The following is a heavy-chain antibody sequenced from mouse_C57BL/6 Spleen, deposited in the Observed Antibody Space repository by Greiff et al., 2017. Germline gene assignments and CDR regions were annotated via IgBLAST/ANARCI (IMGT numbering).Heavy chain of an antibody. J-gene: IGHJ1*03. CDR1: GFTFNTYA. CDR3: VRDRDGDDYDEGWYFDV. Sequence: EVKLMESGGGLVQPKGSLKLSCAASGFTFNTYAMHWVRQAPGKGLEWVARIRSKSSNYATYYADSVKDRFTISRDDSQSMLYLQMNNLKTEDTAMYYCVRDRDGDDYDEGWYFDVWGTGTTVTVSS. CDR2: IRSKSSNYAT. V-gene: IGHV10-3*01. D-gene: IGHD2-4*01.